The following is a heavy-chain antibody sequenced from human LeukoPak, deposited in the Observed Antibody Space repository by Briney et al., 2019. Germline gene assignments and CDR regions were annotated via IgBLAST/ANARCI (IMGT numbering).Heavy chain of an antibody. D-gene: IGHD2-15*01. Sequence: PSETLSLTCTVSGGSISSGDYYWSWIRQPPGKGLEWIGYIYYSGSTYYNPSLKSRVTISVDTSKNQFSLKLSSVTAADTAVYYCARDDGPYSGGSCSWRRYGMDVWGQGTTVTVSS. CDR1: GGSISSGDYY. CDR3: ARDDGPYSGGSCSWRRYGMDV. CDR2: IYYSGST. J-gene: IGHJ6*02. V-gene: IGHV4-30-4*01.